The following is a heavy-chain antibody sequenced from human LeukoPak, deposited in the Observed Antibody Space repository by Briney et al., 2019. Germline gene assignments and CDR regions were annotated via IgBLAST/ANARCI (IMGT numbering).Heavy chain of an antibody. CDR3: ARRGYCSTTTCYRLFDY. D-gene: IGHD2-2*01. CDR1: GYSFTTYW. J-gene: IGHJ4*02. Sequence: GESLRISCKGSGYSFTTYWISWVRQMPGKGLEWMGRIDPSDSYTKYSPSFQGHLTISADKSISTAYLQWSSLKASDTAMYYCARRGYCSTTTCYRLFDYWGQGTLVTVSS. CDR2: IDPSDSYT. V-gene: IGHV5-10-1*01.